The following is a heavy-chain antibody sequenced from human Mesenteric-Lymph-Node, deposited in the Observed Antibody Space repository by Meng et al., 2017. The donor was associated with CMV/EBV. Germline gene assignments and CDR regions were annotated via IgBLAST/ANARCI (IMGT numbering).Heavy chain of an antibody. J-gene: IGHJ4*02. CDR3: ARDDIAAAGTFDY. D-gene: IGHD6-13*01. V-gene: IGHV3-23*03. Sequence: GGSLRLSCAASGFSVSSYYMSWVRQAPGKGLEWVSVIYSGGSSTYYADSVKGRFTISRDNSKNTLYLQMNSLRAEDTAVYYCARDDIAAAGTFDYWGQGTLVTVSS. CDR1: GFSVSSYY. CDR2: IYSGGSST.